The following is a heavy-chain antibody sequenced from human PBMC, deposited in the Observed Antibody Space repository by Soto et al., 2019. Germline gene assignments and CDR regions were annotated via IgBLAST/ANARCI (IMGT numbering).Heavy chain of an antibody. J-gene: IGHJ4*02. CDR1: GFSLSTSGVG. D-gene: IGHD3-10*01. CDR2: IYWDDDK. CDR3: AHRHAPLWFGEFSHYYFDY. V-gene: IGHV2-5*02. Sequence: SGPTLVNPTQTLTLTCTFSGFSLSTSGVGVGWIRQPPGKALEWLALIYWDDDKRYSPSLKSRLTITKDTSKNQVVLTMTNMDPVDTATYYCAHRHAPLWFGEFSHYYFDYWGQGTLVTVSS.